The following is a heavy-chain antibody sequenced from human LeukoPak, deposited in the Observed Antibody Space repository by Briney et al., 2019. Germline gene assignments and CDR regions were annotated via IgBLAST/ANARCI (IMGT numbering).Heavy chain of an antibody. CDR2: ISYDGSNK. Sequence: PGGSLRLSCADSGFTFSSYAMHWVRQAPGNGLEWVAVISYDGSNKYYADSVKGRSTISRDNSKNTLYVQMNSLRAEDTAVYYCARVSCSSTSCPIGLYYFDYWGQGTLVTVSS. V-gene: IGHV3-30*04. CDR3: ARVSCSSTSCPIGLYYFDY. J-gene: IGHJ4*02. CDR1: GFTFSSYA. D-gene: IGHD2-2*01.